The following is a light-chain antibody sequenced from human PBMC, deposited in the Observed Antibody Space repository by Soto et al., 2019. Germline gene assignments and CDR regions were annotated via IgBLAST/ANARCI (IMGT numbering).Light chain of an antibody. CDR1: SSNIGAGYD. Sequence: QSALTQPPSVSWAPGQRVTISCTGSSSNIGAGYDVHWYQQLPGTAPKLLIYGNSNRPSGVPDRFSGSKSGTSASLAITGLQAEDEADYYCQSYESSLSVNYVFGNVTKVTV. J-gene: IGLJ1*01. V-gene: IGLV1-40*01. CDR2: GNS. CDR3: QSYESSLSVNYV.